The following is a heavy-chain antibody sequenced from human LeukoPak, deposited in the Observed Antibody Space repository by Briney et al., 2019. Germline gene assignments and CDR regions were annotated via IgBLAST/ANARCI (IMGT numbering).Heavy chain of an antibody. D-gene: IGHD3-10*01. CDR1: GVTFSSDS. J-gene: IGHJ4*02. CDR2: IIWNGGNI. CDR3: AKVYIRGRRFDYFEL. V-gene: IGHV3-9*01. Sequence: PGGSLRLSCAASGVTFSSDSMTGVRQAPGKGLVGGSFIIWNGGNIDYVDSVKGRFTISRDNAKNSLYLQMNALRTEATAFYYCAKVYIRGRRFDYFELWGQGPLVTVSS.